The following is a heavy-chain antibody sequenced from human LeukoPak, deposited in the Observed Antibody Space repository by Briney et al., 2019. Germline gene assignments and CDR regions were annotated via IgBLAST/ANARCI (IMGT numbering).Heavy chain of an antibody. Sequence: GGSLRLSCVASEFTFSNYWLTWVRQAPGKGLECVANIKQDGSEKSYVDSVKGRFTISRDNTKNSVYLQMNSLRVEDTAVYYCARDHVGGKYYYMDVWGKGTTVTVSS. V-gene: IGHV3-7*01. J-gene: IGHJ6*03. D-gene: IGHD3-16*01. CDR2: IKQDGSEK. CDR1: EFTFSNYW. CDR3: ARDHVGGKYYYMDV.